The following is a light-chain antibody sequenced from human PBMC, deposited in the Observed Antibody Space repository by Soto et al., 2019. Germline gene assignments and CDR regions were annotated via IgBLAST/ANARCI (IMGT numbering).Light chain of an antibody. CDR3: CSYAGSSTFLVV. CDR1: SSDVGSYNL. J-gene: IGLJ2*01. Sequence: QSALTQPASVSGSPGQSITISCTGTSSDVGSYNLVSWYQQHPGKAPKLMIYEVIKRPSGVSNRFSGSKSGNTASLTISGLQAEDEADYCCCSYAGSSTFLVVFGGGTKLTVL. CDR2: EVI. V-gene: IGLV2-23*02.